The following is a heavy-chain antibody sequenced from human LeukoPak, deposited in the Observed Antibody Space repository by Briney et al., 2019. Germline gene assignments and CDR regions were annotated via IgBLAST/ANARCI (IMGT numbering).Heavy chain of an antibody. CDR1: GYTFTSYG. CDR3: ASRRLGITIFGVVINYYYYMDV. Sequence: ASVKVSCKASGYTFTSYGISWVRQAPGQGLEWMGWISAYNGNTNYAQKLQSRVTMTTDTSTSTAYMELSSLRSEDTAVYYCASRRLGITIFGVVINYYYYMDVWGKGTTVTVSS. J-gene: IGHJ6*03. V-gene: IGHV1-18*01. CDR2: ISAYNGNT. D-gene: IGHD3-3*01.